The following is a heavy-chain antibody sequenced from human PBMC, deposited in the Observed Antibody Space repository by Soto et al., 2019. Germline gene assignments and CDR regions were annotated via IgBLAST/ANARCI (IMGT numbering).Heavy chain of an antibody. Sequence: ASVKVSCKVSGYTLTELSMHWVRQAPGKGLEWMGGFDPEDGETIYAQKFQGRVTMTEDTSTDTAYMELSSLRSEDTAVYYCATEGTVYYYYGMDVWGQGTTVTVSS. CDR1: GYTLTELS. V-gene: IGHV1-24*01. CDR2: FDPEDGET. J-gene: IGHJ6*02. CDR3: ATEGTVYYYYGMDV.